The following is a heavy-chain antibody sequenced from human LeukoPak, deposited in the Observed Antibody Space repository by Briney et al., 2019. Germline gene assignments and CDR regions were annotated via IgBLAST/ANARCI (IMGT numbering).Heavy chain of an antibody. V-gene: IGHV1-18*01. CDR1: GYSFTSYG. CDR2: ISVYYGHP. Sequence: ASVKASCKASGYSFTSYGITWVRQAPGQGLEWMGWISVYYGHPNYAQKLQGRVTMTTDTSTSTAYMELRSLRSDDTAVYYCARDFYHGHCAGLSCFLLDYWGQGALVIVSS. CDR3: ARDFYHGHCAGLSCFLLDY. J-gene: IGHJ4*02. D-gene: IGHD2-8*02.